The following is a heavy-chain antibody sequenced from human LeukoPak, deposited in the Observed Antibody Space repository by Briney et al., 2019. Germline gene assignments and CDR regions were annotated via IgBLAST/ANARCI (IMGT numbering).Heavy chain of an antibody. J-gene: IGHJ4*02. CDR1: GGTFSSYA. V-gene: IGHV1-69*13. CDR3: ARGRWTDVARGSYYFDY. D-gene: IGHD3-10*01. Sequence: ASVKVSCTASGGTFSSYAISWVRQAPGQGLEWMGGIIPIFGTANYAQKFQGRVTITADESTSTAYMELSSLASEDTAVYYCARGRWTDVARGSYYFDYWGQGTLVSVSS. CDR2: IIPIFGTA.